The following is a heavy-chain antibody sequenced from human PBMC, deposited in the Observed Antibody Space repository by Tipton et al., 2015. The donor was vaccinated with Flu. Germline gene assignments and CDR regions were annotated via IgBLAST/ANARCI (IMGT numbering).Heavy chain of an antibody. CDR3: ANLRGATHDASDI. Sequence: LRLSCAVYGGSFSGYYWSWIRQPPGKGLEWIGEINHSGSTNYNPSLKSRVTISVDTSKNQFSLKLSSVTAADTAVYYCANLRGATHDASDIWGQGTMVTVTS. CDR1: GGSFSGYY. CDR2: INHSGST. J-gene: IGHJ3*02. V-gene: IGHV4-34*01. D-gene: IGHD1-26*01.